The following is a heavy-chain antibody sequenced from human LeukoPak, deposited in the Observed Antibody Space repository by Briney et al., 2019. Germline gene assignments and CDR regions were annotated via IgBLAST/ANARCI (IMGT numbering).Heavy chain of an antibody. D-gene: IGHD6-13*01. V-gene: IGHV3-7*01. CDR1: GFTFSSYW. J-gene: IGHJ4*02. Sequence: GGSLRLSCAASGFTFSSYWMSWVRQAPGKGLEWVANIKQDGSEKYYVDSVKGRFTISRDNAKNSLYLQMNSLRAEDTAVYYCARDVGPRAAAAPFYYWGQGTLVTVSS. CDR3: ARDVGPRAAAAPFYY. CDR2: IKQDGSEK.